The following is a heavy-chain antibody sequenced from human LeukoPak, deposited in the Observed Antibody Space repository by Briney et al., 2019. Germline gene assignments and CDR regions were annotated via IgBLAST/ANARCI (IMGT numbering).Heavy chain of an antibody. J-gene: IGHJ4*02. CDR2: INHSGST. D-gene: IGHD6-13*01. CDR3: ARGLWYRFDY. V-gene: IGHV4-34*01. Sequence: SETLSLTCAVYGGSFSGYYWSWIRQPPGKGLEWIGEINHSGSTNYNPSLKSRVTISVDTSKNQFSLKLSSVPAADTAVYYCARGLWYRFDYWGQGTLVTVSS. CDR1: GGSFSGYY.